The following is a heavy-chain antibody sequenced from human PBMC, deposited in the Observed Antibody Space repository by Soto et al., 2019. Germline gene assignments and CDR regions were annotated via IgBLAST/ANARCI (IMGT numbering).Heavy chain of an antibody. CDR1: GGSISSGDYY. J-gene: IGHJ5*02. Sequence: QVQLQESGPGLVKPSQTLSLTCTVSGGSISSGDYYWSWIRQPPGKGLEWIGYIYYSGRTYYTPSLKSRLTISVDTSKHQFSLKLSSVTAADTAVYSCARVGYSDRWFDPWGQGTLVTVSS. D-gene: IGHD1-1*01. V-gene: IGHV4-30-4*01. CDR3: ARVGYSDRWFDP. CDR2: IYYSGRT.